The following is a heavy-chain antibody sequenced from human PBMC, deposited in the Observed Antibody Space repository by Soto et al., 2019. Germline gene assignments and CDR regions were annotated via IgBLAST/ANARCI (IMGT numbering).Heavy chain of an antibody. J-gene: IGHJ4*02. D-gene: IGHD3-22*01. Sequence: SETLSLTCAVYGGSFSGYYWSWIRQPPGKGLEWIGEINHSGSTNYNPSLKSRVTISVDTSKNQFSLKLSSVTAADTAVYYCARNVRPTYYYDSSGYYYSRAYFDYWGQGTLVTVSS. CDR2: INHSGST. V-gene: IGHV4-34*01. CDR3: ARNVRPTYYYDSSGYYYSRAYFDY. CDR1: GGSFSGYY.